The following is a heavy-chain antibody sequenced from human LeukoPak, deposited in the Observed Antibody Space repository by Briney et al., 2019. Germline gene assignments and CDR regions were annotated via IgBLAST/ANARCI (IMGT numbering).Heavy chain of an antibody. CDR1: GFTFSNYG. CDR2: IWYGESNK. V-gene: IGHV3-30*02. J-gene: IGHJ3*02. Sequence: GGSLRLSCAASGFTFSNYGMDWVRQAPGKGLEWVAVIWYGESNKHYADSVKGRFTISRDNSKNTLYLQMNSLRAEDTAVYYCAKGATYCSSTSCPDAFDIWGQGTMVTVSS. CDR3: AKGATYCSSTSCPDAFDI. D-gene: IGHD2-2*01.